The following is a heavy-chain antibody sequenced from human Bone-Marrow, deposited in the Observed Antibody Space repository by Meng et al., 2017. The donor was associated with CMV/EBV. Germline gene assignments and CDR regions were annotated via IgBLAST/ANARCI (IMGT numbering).Heavy chain of an antibody. Sequence: GESLKISCTASGFTFGDYAMSWVRQALGKGLEWVGFIRSKAYGGTTEYAASVKGRFTISRDDSKSIAYLQMNSLKTEDTAVYYCTRGGPVGYCSSTSCSTGFYYFDYWGQGTLVTVSS. CDR1: GFTFGDYA. CDR2: IRSKAYGGTT. J-gene: IGHJ4*02. V-gene: IGHV3-49*04. CDR3: TRGGPVGYCSSTSCSTGFYYFDY. D-gene: IGHD2-2*01.